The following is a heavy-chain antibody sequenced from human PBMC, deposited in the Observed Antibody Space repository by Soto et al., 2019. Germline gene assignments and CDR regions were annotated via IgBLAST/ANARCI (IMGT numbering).Heavy chain of an antibody. CDR1: GYSFTSYW. Sequence: GESLKISCKGSGYSFTSYWIGWVRQMPGKGLEWMGIIYPGDSDTRYSPSFQGQVTISADKSISTAYLQWSSLKASDTAMYYCARLRVTTGFNYSYRDVGGKGTTATVPS. CDR2: IYPGDSDT. J-gene: IGHJ6*03. D-gene: IGHD4-17*01. CDR3: ARLRVTTGFNYSYRDV. V-gene: IGHV5-51*01.